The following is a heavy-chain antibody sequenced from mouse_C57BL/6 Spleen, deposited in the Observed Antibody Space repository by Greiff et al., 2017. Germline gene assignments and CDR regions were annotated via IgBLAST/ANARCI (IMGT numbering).Heavy chain of an antibody. CDR3: ARDPAYSNPFDY. V-gene: IGHV3-6*01. J-gene: IGHJ2*01. CDR1: GYSITSGYY. D-gene: IGHD2-5*01. Sequence: EVKLMESGPGLVKPSQSLSLTCSVTGYSITSGYYWNWIRQFPGNKLEWMGYISYDGSNNYNPSLKNRISITRDTSKNQFFLKLNSVTTEDTATYYCARDPAYSNPFDYWGQGTTLTVSS. CDR2: ISYDGSN.